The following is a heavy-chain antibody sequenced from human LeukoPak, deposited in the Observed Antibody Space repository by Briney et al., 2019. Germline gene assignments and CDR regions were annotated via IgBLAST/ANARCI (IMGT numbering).Heavy chain of an antibody. D-gene: IGHD5-18*01. CDR2: FDPEDGET. J-gene: IGHJ4*02. V-gene: IGHV1-24*01. CDR3: ATGGYSYGSLFDY. Sequence: ASVKVSCKVSGYTLTESSMHWVRQAPGKGLEWMGGFDPEDGETIYAQKFQGRVTMTEDTSTDTAYMELSSLRSEDTAVYYCATGGYSYGSLFDYWGQGTLVTVSS. CDR1: GYTLTESS.